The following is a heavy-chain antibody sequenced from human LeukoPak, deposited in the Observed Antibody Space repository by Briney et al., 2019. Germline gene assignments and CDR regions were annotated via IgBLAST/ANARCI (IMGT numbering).Heavy chain of an antibody. D-gene: IGHD6-19*01. Sequence: GGSLRLSCAASGFTVSSNYMSWVRQAPGKGLEWVSVIYSGGSTYYADPVKGRFTISRDNSKNTLYLQMNSLRAEDTAVYYCAREAGRDIAVANYFDYWGQGTLVTVSS. CDR1: GFTVSSNY. J-gene: IGHJ4*02. V-gene: IGHV3-66*01. CDR3: AREAGRDIAVANYFDY. CDR2: IYSGGST.